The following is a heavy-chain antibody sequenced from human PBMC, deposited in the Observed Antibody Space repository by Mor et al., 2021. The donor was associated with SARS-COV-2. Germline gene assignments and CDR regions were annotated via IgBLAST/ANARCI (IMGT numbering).Heavy chain of an antibody. J-gene: IGHJ4*02. CDR2: SGST. Sequence: SGSTYYNPSLKSRVTISVDTSKNQFSLKLSSVTAADTAVYYCARQGSTGGLSFDYWDQGSL. D-gene: IGHD6-13*01. CDR3: ARQGSTGGLSFDY. V-gene: IGHV4-39*07.